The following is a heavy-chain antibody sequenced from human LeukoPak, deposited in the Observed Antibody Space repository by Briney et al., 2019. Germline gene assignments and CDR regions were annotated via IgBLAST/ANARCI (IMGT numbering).Heavy chain of an antibody. CDR1: GGSISSSSYY. D-gene: IGHD3-9*01. V-gene: IGHV4-39*07. CDR2: IYYSGST. Sequence: SETLSLTCTVSGGSISSSSYYWGWIRQPPGKGLEWIGSIYYSGSTYYNPSLKSRVTISVDTSKNQFSLKLSSVTAADTAVYYCARGLAPRSPFDYWGQGTLVIVSP. J-gene: IGHJ4*02. CDR3: ARGLAPRSPFDY.